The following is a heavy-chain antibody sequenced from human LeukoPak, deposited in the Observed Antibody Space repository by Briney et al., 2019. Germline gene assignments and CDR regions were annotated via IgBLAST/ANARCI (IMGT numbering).Heavy chain of an antibody. D-gene: IGHD1-26*01. CDR3: ARGATYAYYQDY. CDR1: GFTFSSHW. CDR2: IKYDASST. Sequence: GGFLRLSCADSGFTFSSHWMHWVRQAPGKGLVWVSRIKYDASSTSYADSVKGRFTISRDNAKNTLYLQMNSLRAEDTAVYYCARGATYAYYQDYWGQGTLVTVSS. J-gene: IGHJ4*02. V-gene: IGHV3-74*01.